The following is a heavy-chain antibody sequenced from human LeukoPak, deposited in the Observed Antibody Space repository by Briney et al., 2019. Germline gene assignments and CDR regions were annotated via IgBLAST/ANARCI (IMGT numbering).Heavy chain of an antibody. D-gene: IGHD3-22*01. Sequence: GGSLRLSCAASGFTVSSNYMSWVRQAPGKGLEWVSSISSSSSYIYYADSVKGRFTISRDNAKNSLYLQMNSLRAEDTAVYYCARGLAIYYYDSSGYYAFDYWGQGTLVTVSS. J-gene: IGHJ4*02. CDR1: GFTVSSNY. V-gene: IGHV3-21*01. CDR3: ARGLAIYYYDSSGYYAFDY. CDR2: ISSSSSYI.